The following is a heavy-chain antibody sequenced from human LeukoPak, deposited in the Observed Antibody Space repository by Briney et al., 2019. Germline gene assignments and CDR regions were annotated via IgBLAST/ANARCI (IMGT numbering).Heavy chain of an antibody. D-gene: IGHD3-22*01. V-gene: IGHV3-73*01. Sequence: PGGSLSLSXAAFGFTFSGSAMHGVCQSSGKGLEWLGRIRKKADNYSTAYGASVKGRFTISRDDSKNTAYLQMNSLKTEDTAVYYCVPTYFSDSSTFYPDYWGQGTLVTVSS. CDR2: IRKKADNYST. CDR1: GFTFSGSA. CDR3: VPTYFSDSSTFYPDY. J-gene: IGHJ4*02.